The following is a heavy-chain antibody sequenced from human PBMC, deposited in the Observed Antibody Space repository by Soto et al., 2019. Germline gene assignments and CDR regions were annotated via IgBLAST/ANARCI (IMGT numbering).Heavy chain of an antibody. V-gene: IGHV4-59*01. J-gene: IGHJ4*02. CDR2: IYYTGST. CDR1: GGSINNYY. CDR3: ARGNKPYYFDY. Sequence: KTSETLSLTCAVSGGSINNYYWSWIRQPPGKGLEWIGCIYYTGSTNYNPSLKSRVTISVDTSKNQFSLKLSSVTAADTAVYYCARGNKPYYFDYWGQGTLVTVSS.